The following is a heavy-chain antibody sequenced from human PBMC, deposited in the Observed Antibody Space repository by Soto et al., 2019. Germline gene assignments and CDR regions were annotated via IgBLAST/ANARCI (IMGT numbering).Heavy chain of an antibody. CDR2: IYSGGST. CDR1: GFTVSSND. Sequence: GGSLRLSCAASGFTVSSNDMSWVRQAPGKGLEWVSVIYSGGSTYYADSVKGRFTISRDNSKNTLYLQMNSLRAEDTAVYYCARGIRITMVRGVINYFDYWGQGTLVTVSS. V-gene: IGHV3-53*01. D-gene: IGHD3-10*01. CDR3: ARGIRITMVRGVINYFDY. J-gene: IGHJ4*02.